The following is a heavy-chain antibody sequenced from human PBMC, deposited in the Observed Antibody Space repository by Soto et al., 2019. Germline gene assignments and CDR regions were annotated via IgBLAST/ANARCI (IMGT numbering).Heavy chain of an antibody. V-gene: IGHV1-24*01. D-gene: IGHD2-2*02. J-gene: IGHJ6*02. CDR1: GYTFNRYY. CDR3: ATYCSSTSCYNRVQLVPPPYYYYGMDV. CDR2: FDPEDGET. Sequence: ASVKVSCKASGYTFNRYYMHWVRQAPGPGLEWMGGFDPEDGETIYAQKFQGRVTMTEDTSTDTAYMELSSLRSEDTAVYYCATYCSSTSCYNRVQLVPPPYYYYGMDVWGQGTTVTVSS.